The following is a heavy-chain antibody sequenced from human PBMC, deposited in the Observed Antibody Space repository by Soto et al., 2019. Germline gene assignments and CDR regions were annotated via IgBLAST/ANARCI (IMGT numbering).Heavy chain of an antibody. V-gene: IGHV3-33*01. Sequence: GGSLRLSCAASGFTFSSYGMHWVRQAPGKGLEWVAVIWYDGSNKYYADSVKGRFTISRDNSKNTLYLQMNSLRAEDTAVYYCARRGEGITIFGVVTFSEEYYYYMDVWGKGTTVTVSS. CDR2: IWYDGSNK. D-gene: IGHD3-3*01. J-gene: IGHJ6*03. CDR3: ARRGEGITIFGVVTFSEEYYYYMDV. CDR1: GFTFSSYG.